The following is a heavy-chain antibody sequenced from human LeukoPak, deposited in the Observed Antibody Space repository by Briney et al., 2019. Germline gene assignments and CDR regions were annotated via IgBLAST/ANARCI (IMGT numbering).Heavy chain of an antibody. CDR2: INPNSGGT. Sequence: ASVKVSCKASGYTFTGYYMHWVRQAPGQGLEWMGWINPNSGGTNYAQKFQGWVTMTRATSISTAYMELSRLRSDDTAVYYCARALSIAAAGTDSSYYYYGMDVWGQGTTVTVSS. J-gene: IGHJ6*02. CDR3: ARALSIAAAGTDSSYYYYGMDV. CDR1: GYTFTGYY. V-gene: IGHV1-2*04. D-gene: IGHD6-13*01.